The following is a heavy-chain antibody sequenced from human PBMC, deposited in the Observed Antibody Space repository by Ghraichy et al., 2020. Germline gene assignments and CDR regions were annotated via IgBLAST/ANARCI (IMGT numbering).Heavy chain of an antibody. CDR3: ARDNPYYYDSSGPLYYFDY. V-gene: IGHV1-18*04. J-gene: IGHJ4*02. CDR1: GYTFTSYG. CDR2: ISAYNGNT. D-gene: IGHD3-22*01. Sequence: ASVKVSCKASGYTFTSYGISWVRQAPGQGLEWMGWISAYNGNTNYAQKLQGRVTMTTDTSTSTAYMELRSLRSDDTAVYYCARDNPYYYDSSGPLYYFDYWGQGTLVTVSS.